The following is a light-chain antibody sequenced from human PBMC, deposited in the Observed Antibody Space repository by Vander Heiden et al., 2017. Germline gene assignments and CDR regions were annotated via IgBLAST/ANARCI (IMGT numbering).Light chain of an antibody. Sequence: EIVMTQSPATLSVSPGERATISCRASQSVSSNLAWYQQKPCQAPMLLIFGVSTRDTGIPARFSGSGFGKDFSLTISSRQSEDFALYYCQQHNNWPPPTFGQGTKLDIK. CDR3: QQHNNWPPPT. CDR2: GVS. V-gene: IGKV3-15*01. J-gene: IGKJ2*01. CDR1: QSVSSN.